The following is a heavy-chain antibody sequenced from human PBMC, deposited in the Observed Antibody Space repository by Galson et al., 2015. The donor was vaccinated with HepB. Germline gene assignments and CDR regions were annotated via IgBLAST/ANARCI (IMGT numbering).Heavy chain of an antibody. J-gene: IGHJ6*03. Sequence: SLRLSCAASGFTFSSYAMSWVRQAPGKGLEWVSAISGSGGSTYYADSVKGRFTISRDNSKNTLYLQMNSLRAEDTAVYYCANVPARDLYYYYMDVCGKGTTVTVSS. V-gene: IGHV3-23*01. CDR2: ISGSGGST. CDR3: ANVPARDLYYYYMDV. D-gene: IGHD3-10*01. CDR1: GFTFSSYA.